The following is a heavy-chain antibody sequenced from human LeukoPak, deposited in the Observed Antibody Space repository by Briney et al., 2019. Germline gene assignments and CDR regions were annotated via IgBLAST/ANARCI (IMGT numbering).Heavy chain of an antibody. V-gene: IGHV3-23*01. CDR3: AKDASWVTGLSGLNWFDP. CDR2: ISGSGGST. D-gene: IGHD5-18*01. Sequence: PGGSLRLSCAASGFTFSSYAMSWVRQAPGKGLEWVSAISGSGGSTYYADSVKGRFTISRDNSKNTLYLQMNSLRAEDTAVYYCAKDASWVTGLSGLNWFDPWGQGTLVTVSS. CDR1: GFTFSSYA. J-gene: IGHJ5*02.